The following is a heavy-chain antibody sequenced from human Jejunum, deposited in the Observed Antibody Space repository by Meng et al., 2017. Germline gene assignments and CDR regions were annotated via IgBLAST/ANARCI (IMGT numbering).Heavy chain of an antibody. CDR3: TRDLTNNKNGDY. CDR2: INPNNGDT. CDR1: GYSFTAYY. J-gene: IGHJ4*02. Sequence: ASVKVSCKTSGYSFTAYYIHWVRQAPGQGLEWIGWINPNNGDTNYAERLQGRVTVTRDTSISTTYMEMSRLTSDDTAVYYCTRDLTNNKNGDYWGQGTLVTVSS. D-gene: IGHD1/OR15-1a*01. V-gene: IGHV1-2*02.